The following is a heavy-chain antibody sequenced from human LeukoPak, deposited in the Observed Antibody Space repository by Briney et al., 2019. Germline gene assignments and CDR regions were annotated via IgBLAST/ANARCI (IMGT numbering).Heavy chain of an antibody. CDR1: GGSISSYY. CDR2: IYYNGST. V-gene: IGHV4-59*12. J-gene: IGHJ4*02. Sequence: SETLSLTCTVSGGSISSYYWSWIRQPPGKGLEWIGYIYYNGSTYYNPSLKSRVTISVDTSKNQFSLKLSSVTAADTAVYYCARDYYDILTGYYGSAYFDYWGQGTLVTVSS. D-gene: IGHD3-9*01. CDR3: ARDYYDILTGYYGSAYFDY.